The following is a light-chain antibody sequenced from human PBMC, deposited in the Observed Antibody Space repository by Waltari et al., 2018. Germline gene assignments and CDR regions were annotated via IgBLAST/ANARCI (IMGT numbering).Light chain of an antibody. CDR2: DAS. J-gene: IGKJ3*01. Sequence: EIVLTQSPATLSLSPGERGTLSCRASQSINSYLAWYQQKPGQAPRLLIYDASNRATGIPGRFTGSGSGTDFTLTINSLEPEDFAVYYCQQRSNWPRTFGLGTKVDIK. V-gene: IGKV3-11*01. CDR1: QSINSY. CDR3: QQRSNWPRT.